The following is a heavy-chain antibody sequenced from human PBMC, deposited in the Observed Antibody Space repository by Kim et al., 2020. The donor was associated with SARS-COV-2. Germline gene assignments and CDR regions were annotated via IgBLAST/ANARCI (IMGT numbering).Heavy chain of an antibody. D-gene: IGHD6-19*01. Sequence: YAQGLKGRFVFSLEASVSTAYLQISSLKAEDTAVYYCARVRGSSGWYDYWGQGTLVTVSS. CDR3: ARVRGSSGWYDY. V-gene: IGHV7-4-1*02. J-gene: IGHJ4*02.